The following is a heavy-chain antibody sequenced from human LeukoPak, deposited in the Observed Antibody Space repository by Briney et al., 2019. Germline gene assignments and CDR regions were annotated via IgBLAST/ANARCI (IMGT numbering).Heavy chain of an antibody. CDR2: IYYSGST. CDR3: ARDRHYDFWSGFHYGMDV. CDR1: GGSISSSSYY. J-gene: IGHJ6*02. D-gene: IGHD3-3*01. Sequence: SETLSLTCTVSGGSISSSSYYWSWIRQPPGKGLEWIGYIYYSGSTNYNPSLKSRVTISVDTSKSQFSLKLSSVTAADTAVYYCARDRHYDFWSGFHYGMDVWGQGTTVTVSS. V-gene: IGHV4-61*01.